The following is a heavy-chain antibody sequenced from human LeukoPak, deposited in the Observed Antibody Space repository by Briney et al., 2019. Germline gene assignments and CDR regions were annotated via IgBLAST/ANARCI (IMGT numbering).Heavy chain of an antibody. CDR2: INHSGST. Sequence: SETLSLTCAVYGGSFSGYHWSWIRQPPGKGLEWIGEINHSGSTNYNPSLKSRVTISVDTSKNQFSLKLSSVTAADTAVYYCARGLYCSSTSCDYHWFDPWGQGTLVTVSS. J-gene: IGHJ5*02. CDR1: GGSFSGYH. V-gene: IGHV4-34*01. CDR3: ARGLYCSSTSCDYHWFDP. D-gene: IGHD2-2*01.